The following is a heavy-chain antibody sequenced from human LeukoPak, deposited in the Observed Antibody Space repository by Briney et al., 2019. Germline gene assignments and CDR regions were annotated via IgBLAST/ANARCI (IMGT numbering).Heavy chain of an antibody. J-gene: IGHJ3*02. CDR3: AKTRSGTYYGDSFDI. CDR2: IYYSGRV. CDR1: GDSITRSDW. Sequence: SDTLSLTCAVSGDSITRSDWWAWIRQPPGKGLEWLGNIYYSGRVYHSPSLQTRVTMSVDSSKNQFSLRLGSVTAVDTAVYFCAKTRSGTYYGDSFDIWGQGILVTVSS. V-gene: IGHV4-28*05. D-gene: IGHD1-26*01.